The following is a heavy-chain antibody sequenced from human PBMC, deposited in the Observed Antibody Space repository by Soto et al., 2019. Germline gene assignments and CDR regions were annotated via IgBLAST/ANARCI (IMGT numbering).Heavy chain of an antibody. J-gene: IGHJ4*02. Sequence: PSETLSLTCAVSVGSISSETWWSWVRQPPGKGLEWIGEIFRTGSTNYNPSLKSRVTISVDTSKNQFSLKLSSVTAADTAVYYCASNGGFGPVDYWGQGTLVTVSS. CDR1: VGSISSETW. CDR3: ASNGGFGPVDY. D-gene: IGHD3-10*01. CDR2: IFRTGST. V-gene: IGHV4-4*02.